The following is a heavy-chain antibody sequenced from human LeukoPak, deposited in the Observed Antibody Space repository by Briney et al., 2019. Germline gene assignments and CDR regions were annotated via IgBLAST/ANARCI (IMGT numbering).Heavy chain of an antibody. CDR2: IYGDSSR. CDR1: GFTVSRNY. V-gene: IGHV3-53*01. CDR3: ARGRPPGD. D-gene: IGHD1-26*01. J-gene: IGHJ4*02. Sequence: GGSLRLSCAASGFTVSRNYLTWVRQAPGKGLEWVSYIYGDSSRNYTDSVKDRFTISRDNSKNTLYLPMNSLRAEDTAVYFCARGRPPGDWGQGTLVTVSS.